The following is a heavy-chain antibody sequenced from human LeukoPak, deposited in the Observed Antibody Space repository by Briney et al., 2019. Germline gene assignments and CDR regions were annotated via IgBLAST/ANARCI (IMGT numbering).Heavy chain of an antibody. CDR2: IYRGGST. J-gene: IGHJ3*01. CDR3: ARDSPYYDFWSGPYRLPAFDF. Sequence: GGSLRLSCAASGFTVSSNYMSWVRQAPGKGLEWVSGIYRGGSTYYADSVKGRFTISRDNSKNTLYLQMNSLRAEDTAVYYCARDSPYYDFWSGPYRLPAFDFWGQGTMVTVSS. D-gene: IGHD3-3*01. CDR1: GFTVSSNY. V-gene: IGHV3-66*01.